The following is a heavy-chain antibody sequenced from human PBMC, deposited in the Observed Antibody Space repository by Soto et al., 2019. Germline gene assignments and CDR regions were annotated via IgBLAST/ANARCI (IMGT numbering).Heavy chain of an antibody. CDR1: GGTFGSHG. J-gene: IGHJ4*02. V-gene: IGHV1-69*13. CDR2: FIAMLGTP. Sequence: ASVKVSCKASGGTFGSHGIAWVRQAPGQGLEWMGGFIAMLGTPTYAKKVQGRATITADESLTSSYLELRSLRSEDTGVYFCARGAMANFDYWGQGTAVTVSS. D-gene: IGHD5-18*01. CDR3: ARGAMANFDY.